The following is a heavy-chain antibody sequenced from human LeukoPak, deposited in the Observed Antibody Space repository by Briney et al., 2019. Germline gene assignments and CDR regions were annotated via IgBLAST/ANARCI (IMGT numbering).Heavy chain of an antibody. CDR1: GGSFSGYY. Sequence: PSETLSLTCAVYGGSFSGYYWSWIRQPPGKGLEWIGEINHSGSTNYNPSLKSRVTISVDTSKNQFSLKLSSVTAADTAVYYCARGSSSYGMNFDYWGQGTLVTVSS. D-gene: IGHD1-26*01. CDR2: INHSGST. V-gene: IGHV4-34*01. J-gene: IGHJ4*02. CDR3: ARGSSSYGMNFDY.